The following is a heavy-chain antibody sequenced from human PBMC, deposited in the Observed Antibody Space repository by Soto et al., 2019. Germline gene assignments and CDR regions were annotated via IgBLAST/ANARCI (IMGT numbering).Heavy chain of an antibody. Sequence: QLQLQESGSGLVKPSQILSLTCAVSGGSISSGGYSWSWIRQPPGKGLEWIGYIYHSGSTYYNPSXKXXXXXXXXXXXXXXXXXXXXXXXXXXXXXXXXXXXXXVXSYDYWGQGTLVTVSS. D-gene: IGHD4-17*01. J-gene: IGHJ4*02. CDR2: IYHSGST. CDR3: XXXXXXVXSYDY. V-gene: IGHV4-30-2*01. CDR1: GGSISSGGYS.